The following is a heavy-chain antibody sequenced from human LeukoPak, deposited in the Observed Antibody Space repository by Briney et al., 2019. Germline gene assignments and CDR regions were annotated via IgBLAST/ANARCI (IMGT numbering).Heavy chain of an antibody. CDR2: IYHSGST. Sequence: SGTLSLTCAVSGGSISSSNWWSWVRQPPGKGLEWIGEIYHSGSTNYNPSLKSRVTISVDKSKNQFSLKLSSVTAADTAVYYCARQRYSSSRGYFDYWGQGTLVTVSS. CDR3: ARQRYSSSRGYFDY. V-gene: IGHV4-4*02. CDR1: GGSISSSNW. J-gene: IGHJ4*02. D-gene: IGHD6-13*01.